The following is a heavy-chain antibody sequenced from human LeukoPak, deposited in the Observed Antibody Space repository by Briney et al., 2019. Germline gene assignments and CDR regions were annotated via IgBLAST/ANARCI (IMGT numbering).Heavy chain of an antibody. Sequence: GGSLRLSCAASGFTFSNAWMSWVRQAPGKGLEWVGRIESKTDGGTTDYAAPVKGRFTISRDDSKNTLYLQMNSLKTEDTAVYYCTTVGSGSYYNDDYWGQGTLVTVSS. V-gene: IGHV3-15*04. D-gene: IGHD3-10*01. CDR3: TTVGSGSYYNDDY. J-gene: IGHJ4*02. CDR1: GFTFSNAW. CDR2: IESKTDGGTT.